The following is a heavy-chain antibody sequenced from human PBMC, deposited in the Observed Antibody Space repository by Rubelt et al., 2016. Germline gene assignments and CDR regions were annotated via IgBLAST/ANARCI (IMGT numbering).Heavy chain of an antibody. CDR1: GFTFRNYW. D-gene: IGHD4-23*01. CDR3: ARDLTRWSDSDFDY. Sequence: EVQLVESGGGLVKPGGSLRLSCAASGFTFRNYWMHWVRQVPGKGLVWVSRINNDGSSISYVDSVKGRFTMSRDNAKNTLYLQKNGLRAEDTAIYYCARDLTRWSDSDFDYWGQGTLVTVSS. CDR2: INNDGSSI. V-gene: IGHV3-74*01. J-gene: IGHJ4*02.